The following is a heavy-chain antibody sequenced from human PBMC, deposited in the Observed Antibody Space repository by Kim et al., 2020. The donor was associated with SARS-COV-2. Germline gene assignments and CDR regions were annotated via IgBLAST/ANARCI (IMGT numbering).Heavy chain of an antibody. J-gene: IGHJ4*01. CDR2: ISGSGDTI. CDR3: AREGGRVATAMSFDY. Sequence: GGSLRLSCAASGFIFSDYYMSWVRQAPGRGLEWLSDISGSGDTIYYADSVKGRFTVSRDNAKNSLYLQMNSLRADDTAVYYCAREGGRVATAMSFDYWG. CDR1: GFIFSDYY. V-gene: IGHV3-11*01. D-gene: IGHD5-18*01.